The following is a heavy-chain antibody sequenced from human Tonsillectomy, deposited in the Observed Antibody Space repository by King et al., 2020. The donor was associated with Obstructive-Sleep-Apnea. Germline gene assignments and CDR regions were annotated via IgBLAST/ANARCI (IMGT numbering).Heavy chain of an antibody. CDR1: GGSISSGGYS. V-gene: IGHV4-30-2*01. CDR2: IYHSGST. D-gene: IGHD3-10*01. Sequence: LQLQESGSGLVKPSQTLSLTCAVSGGSISSGGYSWSWIRQPPGKGLEWIGYIYHSGSTYYNPSLKSRVTISVDRSKNQFSLKLSSVTAADTAVYYCARGTSRGVLPFDYWGQGTLVTVSS. J-gene: IGHJ4*02. CDR3: ARGTSRGVLPFDY.